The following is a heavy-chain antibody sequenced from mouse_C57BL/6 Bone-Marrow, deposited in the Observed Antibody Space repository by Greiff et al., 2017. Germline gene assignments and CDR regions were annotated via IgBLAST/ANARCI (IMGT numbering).Heavy chain of an antibody. D-gene: IGHD4-1*01. CDR2: IYTRSGNT. J-gene: IGHJ1*03. CDR3: ARKANWDWYFDV. CDR1: GYTFTSYG. V-gene: IGHV1-81*01. Sequence: QVQLQQSGAELARPGASVKLSCKASGYTFTSYGISWVKQRTGQGLEWIGEIYTRSGNTYSNEQFKGKGTLTADKSSSTAYMELRILTSEDSAVYFCARKANWDWYFDVWGTGTTVTVSS.